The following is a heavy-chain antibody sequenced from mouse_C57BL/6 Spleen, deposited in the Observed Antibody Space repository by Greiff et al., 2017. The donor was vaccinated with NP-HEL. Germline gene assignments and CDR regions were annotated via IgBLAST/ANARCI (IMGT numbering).Heavy chain of an antibody. CDR3: ARRNWDVYYFDY. V-gene: IGHV5-4*03. D-gene: IGHD4-1*01. Sequence: EVQGVESGGGLVKPGGSLKLSCAASGFTFSSYAMSWVRQTPEKRLEWVATISDGGSYTYYPDNVKGRFTISRDNAKNNLYLQMSHLKSEDTAMYYCARRNWDVYYFDYWGQGTTLTVSS. CDR1: GFTFSSYA. J-gene: IGHJ2*01. CDR2: ISDGGSYT.